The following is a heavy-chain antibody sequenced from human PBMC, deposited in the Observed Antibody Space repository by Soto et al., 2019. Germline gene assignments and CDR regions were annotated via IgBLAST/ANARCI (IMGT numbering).Heavy chain of an antibody. D-gene: IGHD2-15*01. J-gene: IGHJ6*03. CDR1: GFTFSSYA. Sequence: PGGSLRLSCAASGFTFSSYAMHWVRQAPGKGLEYVSAISSSGGSTYYANSVKGRFTISRDNSKNTLYLQMGSLRAEDMAVYYCARAVVVWNYMDVWGKGTTVTVSS. V-gene: IGHV3-64*01. CDR2: ISSSGGST. CDR3: ARAVVVWNYMDV.